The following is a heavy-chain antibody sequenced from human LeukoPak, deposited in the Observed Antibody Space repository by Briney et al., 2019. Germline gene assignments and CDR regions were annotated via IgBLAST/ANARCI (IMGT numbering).Heavy chain of an antibody. CDR2: ISYDGGNK. D-gene: IGHD5-18*01. V-gene: IGHV3-30-3*01. CDR3: ARGDTAMVTPYYYGMDV. CDR1: GFTFSRYG. J-gene: IGHJ6*02. Sequence: GGSLRLSCAASGFTFSRYGMRWVRQAPGKGLEWVALISYDGGNKHYGDFVKGRFTISRDNSKNTLYLQMSSLRAEDTAVYYCARGDTAMVTPYYYGMDVWGQGTTVTVSS.